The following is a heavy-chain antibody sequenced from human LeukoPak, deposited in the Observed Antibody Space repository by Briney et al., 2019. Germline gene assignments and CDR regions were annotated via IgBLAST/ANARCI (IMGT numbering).Heavy chain of an antibody. CDR1: GGTFSSYA. CDR2: IIPIFGKS. J-gene: IGHJ4*02. CDR3: ARASAGSFTIDY. Sequence: ASVKVSCKASGGTFSSYAISWVRQAPGQGLEWMGGIIPIFGKSNYAQKFQGRVTITADESTSTAYMELSSLRSEDTAVYYCARASAGSFTIDYWGQGSLVTVYS. V-gene: IGHV1-69*01. D-gene: IGHD3-10*01.